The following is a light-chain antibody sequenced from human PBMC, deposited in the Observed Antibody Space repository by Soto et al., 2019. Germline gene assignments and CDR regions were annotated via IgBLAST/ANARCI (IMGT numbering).Light chain of an antibody. Sequence: EIVLTQSPGTLSLSPGERATLSYRASQSVSSSYLAWYQQKPGQAPRLLIYGASSRATGIPYRFSGSGSGTDFTLTISRLEPEAFAVYYCQQYGSSPYTFGQGTKLEIK. CDR1: QSVSSSY. CDR2: GAS. CDR3: QQYGSSPYT. J-gene: IGKJ2*01. V-gene: IGKV3-20*01.